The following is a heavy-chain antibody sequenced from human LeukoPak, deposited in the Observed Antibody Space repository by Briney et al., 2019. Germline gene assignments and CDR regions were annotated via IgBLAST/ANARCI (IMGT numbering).Heavy chain of an antibody. Sequence: GGSLRLSCATSGFTISPYSMSWVRQAPGKGLEWVACISSSGSHTYYADSVKGRFIISRDNAKNSMSLHINSLIVEDTALYFCARGDVDYYDSSGSDAFYMWGQGTRVTVSS. CDR3: ARGDVDYYDSSGSDAFYM. CDR1: GFTISPYS. V-gene: IGHV3-21*06. D-gene: IGHD3-22*01. J-gene: IGHJ3*02. CDR2: ISSSGSHT.